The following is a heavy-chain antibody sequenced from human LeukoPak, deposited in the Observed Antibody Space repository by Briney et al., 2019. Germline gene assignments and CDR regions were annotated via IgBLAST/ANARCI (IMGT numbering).Heavy chain of an antibody. D-gene: IGHD4-17*01. CDR1: GFTFSSYA. J-gene: IGHJ4*02. Sequence: GGSLRLSCAASGFTFSSYAMHWVRQAPGKGLEWVAVISYDGSNKYYADSVKGRFTISRDNSKNTLYLQMNSLRAEDTAVYYCARLKHDYGDCFGYWGQGTLVTVSS. V-gene: IGHV3-30*04. CDR3: ARLKHDYGDCFGY. CDR2: ISYDGSNK.